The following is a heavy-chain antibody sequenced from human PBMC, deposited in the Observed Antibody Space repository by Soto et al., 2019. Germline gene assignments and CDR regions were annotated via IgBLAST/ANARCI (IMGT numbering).Heavy chain of an antibody. CDR2: ISAHNGNT. Sequence: ASVKVSCKGSGYDFTTYGITWVRQAPGQGLEWMAWISAHNGNTDYAQKLQGRVTVTRDTSTSTAYMELRSLRSEDTAVYYCAAEYYYGCSDPRGRIDWGQGTLVTVSS. D-gene: IGHD3-22*01. J-gene: IGHJ4*02. V-gene: IGHV1-18*01. CDR1: GYDFTTYG. CDR3: AAEYYYGCSDPRGRID.